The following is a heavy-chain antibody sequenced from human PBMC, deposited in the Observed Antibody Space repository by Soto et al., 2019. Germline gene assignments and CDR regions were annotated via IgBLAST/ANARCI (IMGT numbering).Heavy chain of an antibody. Sequence: PSETLSLTCTVSGGSISSGGYYWSWIRQHPGKGLEWIGSIYYSGSTYYNPSLKSRVTISVDTSKNQFSLKLSSVTAADTAVYYCARRYGGTFDYWGQGTLVTVSS. CDR1: GGSISSGGYY. CDR3: ARRYGGTFDY. J-gene: IGHJ4*02. V-gene: IGHV4-39*01. CDR2: IYYSGST. D-gene: IGHD2-15*01.